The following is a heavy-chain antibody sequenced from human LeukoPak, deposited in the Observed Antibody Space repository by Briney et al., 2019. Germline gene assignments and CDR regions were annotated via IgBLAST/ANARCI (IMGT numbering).Heavy chain of an antibody. J-gene: IGHJ6*03. D-gene: IGHD6-6*01. V-gene: IGHV4-39*07. Sequence: SETLSLTCAVYGGSFSSYYWGWIRQPPGKGLEWLGTIYYRGTTYYNPSLKSRVTISVDTSKNQFSLRLSSVTAADTAVYYCARDFSSSSSVYYYYYMDVWGKGTTVTVSS. CDR1: GGSFSSYY. CDR2: IYYRGTT. CDR3: ARDFSSSSSVYYYYYMDV.